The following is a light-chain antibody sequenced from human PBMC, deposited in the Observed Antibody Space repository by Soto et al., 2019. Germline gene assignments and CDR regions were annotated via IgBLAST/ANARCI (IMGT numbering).Light chain of an antibody. CDR3: QQYNSYWT. CDR2: KAS. J-gene: IGKJ1*01. CDR1: QSILSW. Sequence: DLQMTQSPSTLSASVGDRVTITCRASQSILSWLAWYQQKPGKAPKLLIYKASSLESGVPSRFSGSGSGTEFTLIISSLQSDDFATYYCQQYNSYWTFGQGTKVEIK. V-gene: IGKV1-5*03.